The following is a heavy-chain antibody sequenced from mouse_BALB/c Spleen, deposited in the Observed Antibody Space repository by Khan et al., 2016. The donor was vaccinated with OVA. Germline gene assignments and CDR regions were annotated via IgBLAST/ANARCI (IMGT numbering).Heavy chain of an antibody. CDR2: IWTGGIT. CDR3: ARSYEYDVGGFAY. CDR1: GFSLSNYG. J-gene: IGHJ3*01. Sequence: QVQLKESGPGLVAPSQSLSITCTVSGFSLSNYGVHWVRQPPGKGLEWLGVIWTGGITNYNSALMSRLSISKDNSKSHVFLKMNRLQTDDTAIYNCARSYEYDVGGFAYWGQGTLVTVSA. V-gene: IGHV2-9*02. D-gene: IGHD2-4*01.